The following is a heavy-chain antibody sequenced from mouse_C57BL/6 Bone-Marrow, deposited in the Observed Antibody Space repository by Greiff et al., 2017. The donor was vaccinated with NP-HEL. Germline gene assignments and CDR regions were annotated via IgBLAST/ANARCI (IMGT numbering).Heavy chain of an antibody. D-gene: IGHD1-1*01. J-gene: IGHJ4*01. CDR3: ARRVTVVGGDYAMDY. V-gene: IGHV8-12*01. CDR2: IYWDDDK. Sequence: QVTLKECGPGILQSSQTLSLTCSFSGFSLSTSGMGVSWIRQPSGKGLEWLAHIYWDDDKRYNPSLKSRLTISKDTSRNQVFLKITSVDTADTATYYCARRVTVVGGDYAMDYWGQGTSVTVSS. CDR1: GFSLSTSGMG.